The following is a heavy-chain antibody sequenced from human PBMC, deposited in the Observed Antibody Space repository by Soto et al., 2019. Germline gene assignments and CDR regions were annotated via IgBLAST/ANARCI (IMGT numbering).Heavy chain of an antibody. CDR2: IYYSGST. V-gene: IGHV4-59*08. CDR3: ARRGWVRDCNNVEYYYYYMDV. D-gene: IGHD5-12*01. Sequence: PSETLSLTCTVSGGSISSYYWSWIRQPPGKGLEWIGYIYYSGSTNYNPSLKSRVTISVDTSKNQFSLKLSSVTAADTAVYYCARRGWVRDCNNVEYYYYYMDVWGKGTTVTVSS. CDR1: GGSISSYY. J-gene: IGHJ6*03.